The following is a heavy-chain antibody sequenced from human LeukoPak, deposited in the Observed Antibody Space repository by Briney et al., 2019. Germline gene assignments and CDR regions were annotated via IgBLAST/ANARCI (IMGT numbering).Heavy chain of an antibody. J-gene: IGHJ4*02. CDR3: ARVRSPPGYCSGGSCYFGFDY. D-gene: IGHD2-15*01. Sequence: PGGSLRLSWAASGFTFSSYSMNWVRQAPGEGLESVSYISSSSSTIYYADSVKGRFTISRDNAKNSLYLQMNSLRAEDTAVYYCARVRSPPGYCSGGSCYFGFDYWGQGTLVTVSS. V-gene: IGHV3-48*01. CDR1: GFTFSSYS. CDR2: ISSSSSTI.